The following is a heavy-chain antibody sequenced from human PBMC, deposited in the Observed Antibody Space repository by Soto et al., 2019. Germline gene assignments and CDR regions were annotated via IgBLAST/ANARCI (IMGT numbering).Heavy chain of an antibody. V-gene: IGHV4-59*01. CDR3: AREGTVFRWYFDV. CDR1: GGSISSFY. D-gene: IGHD4-17*01. Sequence: QVQLQESGPGLVKPSETLSLTCTVSGGSISSFYWSWIRQPPGKGLEWIGYIYYSGRTNYNPSLKSRVTISVDTSKNQFSLKLSSVTAADTAVYYCAREGTVFRWYFDVWGRGTLVTVSS. J-gene: IGHJ2*01. CDR2: IYYSGRT.